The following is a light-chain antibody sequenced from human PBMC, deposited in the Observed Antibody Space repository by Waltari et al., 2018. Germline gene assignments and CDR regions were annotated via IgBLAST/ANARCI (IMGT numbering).Light chain of an antibody. CDR1: SGHSSNI. J-gene: IGLJ3*02. Sequence: LVLTQSPSASASLGASVKLTCTLDSGHSSNIVAWLQQQPEEGPRYLMKINSDGSHSKGDEIPDRFSGSSSGAERYLTISSVQSEDEADYYCQTGGHGTWVFGGGTKLTVL. CDR3: QTGGHGTWV. V-gene: IGLV4-69*01. CDR2: INSDGSH.